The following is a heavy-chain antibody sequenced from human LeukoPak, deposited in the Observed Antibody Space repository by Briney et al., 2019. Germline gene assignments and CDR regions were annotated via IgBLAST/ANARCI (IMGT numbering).Heavy chain of an antibody. CDR1: GYTFTDFY. CDR3: ATEERGWYDY. D-gene: IGHD6-19*01. V-gene: IGHV1-2*02. J-gene: IGHJ4*02. CDR2: INPNSGVT. Sequence: ASVKVSCKASGYTFTDFYMHWARQAPGQGLEWMGWINPNSGVTNYAQKFQGRVTMTRDTSISTAYMELSRLRSDDTAVYYCATEERGWYDYWGQGTLVTVSS.